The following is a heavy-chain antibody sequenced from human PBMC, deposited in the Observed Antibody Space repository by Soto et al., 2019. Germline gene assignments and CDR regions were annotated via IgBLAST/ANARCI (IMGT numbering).Heavy chain of an antibody. CDR2: IIPIFGTA. V-gene: IGHV1-69*13. J-gene: IGHJ4*02. D-gene: IGHD2-2*01. CDR1: GGTFSSYA. CDR3: ARMAARGSTSCPVFDY. Sequence: SVKVSCKASGGTFSSYAISWVRQAPGQGLEWMGGIIPIFGTANYAQKFQGRVTITADESTSTAYMELSSLRSEDTAVYYCARMAARGSTSCPVFDYWGQGTLVTVSS.